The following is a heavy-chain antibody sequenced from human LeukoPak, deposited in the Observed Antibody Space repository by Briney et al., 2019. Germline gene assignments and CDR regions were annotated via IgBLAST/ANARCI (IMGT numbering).Heavy chain of an antibody. Sequence: SGGSLRLSCAASGFTVSSNHMTWVRQAPGKGLEWVSHIYSGGSIYYADSVRGRFTISRDKSRNTLYLQMDSLRVEDTAVYYCAREIGDRYGPRSGMDVWGQGTTVTVSS. J-gene: IGHJ6*02. D-gene: IGHD5-18*01. CDR1: GFTVSSNH. CDR3: AREIGDRYGPRSGMDV. CDR2: IYSGGSI. V-gene: IGHV3-53*01.